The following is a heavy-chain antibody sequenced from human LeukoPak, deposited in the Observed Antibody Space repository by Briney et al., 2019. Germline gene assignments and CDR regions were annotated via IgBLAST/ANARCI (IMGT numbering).Heavy chain of an antibody. Sequence: ASVKVSCKVSGYTLTELSMHWVRQAPGKGLEWMGGFDPEDGETIYAQEFQGRVTMTEDTSTDTAYMELSSLRSEDTAVYYCATVQSSSDPWRFRYYYYYMDVWGKGTTVTVSS. V-gene: IGHV1-24*01. J-gene: IGHJ6*03. CDR2: FDPEDGET. CDR3: ATVQSSSDPWRFRYYYYYMDV. CDR1: GYTLTELS. D-gene: IGHD3-3*01.